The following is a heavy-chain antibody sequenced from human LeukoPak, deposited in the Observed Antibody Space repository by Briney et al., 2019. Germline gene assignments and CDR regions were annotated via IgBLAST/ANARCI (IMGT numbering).Heavy chain of an antibody. Sequence: GGSLRLSCVASGFTFSSYSMNWVRQSPGKGLEWASYISSSSNTIYYADSVKGRFTISRDNANNSLYLQMNSLRAEDTAVYYCARDGFDFWSGYPTTVDYWGQGTLVTVSS. CDR3: ARDGFDFWSGYPTTVDY. D-gene: IGHD3-3*01. CDR1: GFTFSSYS. V-gene: IGHV3-48*01. J-gene: IGHJ4*02. CDR2: ISSSSNTI.